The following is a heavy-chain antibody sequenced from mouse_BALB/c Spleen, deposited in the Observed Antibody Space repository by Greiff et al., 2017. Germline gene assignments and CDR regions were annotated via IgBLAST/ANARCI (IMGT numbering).Heavy chain of an antibody. J-gene: IGHJ4*01. CDR1: GYTFTSYT. V-gene: IGHV1-4*02. D-gene: IGHD1-1*01. CDR2: INPSSGYT. Sequence: VQLQQSAAELARPGASVKMSCKASGYTFTSYTMHWVKQRPGQGLEWIGYINPSSGYTEYNQKFKDKTTLTADKSSSTAYMQLSSLTSEDSAVYYCARSLTTVVPYYYAMDYWGQGTSVTVSS. CDR3: ARSLTTVVPYYYAMDY.